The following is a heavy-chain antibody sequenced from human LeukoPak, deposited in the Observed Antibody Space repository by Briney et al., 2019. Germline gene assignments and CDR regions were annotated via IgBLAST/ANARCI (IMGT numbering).Heavy chain of an antibody. V-gene: IGHV3-23*01. J-gene: IGHJ3*02. D-gene: IGHD3-22*01. CDR3: AKDAGGYYDSSGYNSEAFDI. CDR2: ISGGGGST. CDR1: GFTFSSYA. Sequence: GGSLRLSCAASGFTFSSYAMTWVRQAPGKGLEWVSAISGGGGSTYYADSVKGRFTISRDNSKSTLYLQMNNLRAEDTAVYYCAKDAGGYYDSSGYNSEAFDIWGQGTMVTVSS.